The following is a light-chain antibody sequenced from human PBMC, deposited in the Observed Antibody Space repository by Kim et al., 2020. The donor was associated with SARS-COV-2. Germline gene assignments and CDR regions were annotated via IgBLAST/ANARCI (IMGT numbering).Light chain of an antibody. CDR2: RNN. Sequence: RFTLSCSGSSSNIGSNYVYWYQQLPGTAPKLLIYRNNQRPSGVPGRFSGSKSGTSASLAISGLRSEDEADYYCAAWDDSLSGRWVFGGGTKLTVL. CDR1: SSNIGSNY. CDR3: AAWDDSLSGRWV. V-gene: IGLV1-47*01. J-gene: IGLJ3*02.